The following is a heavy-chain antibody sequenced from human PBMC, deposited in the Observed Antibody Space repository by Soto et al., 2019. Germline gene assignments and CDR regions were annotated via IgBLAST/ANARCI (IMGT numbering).Heavy chain of an antibody. CDR2: IYYSGRT. CDR3: ARHQWYSSSRPFDY. CDR1: GGSISSYY. V-gene: IGHV4-59*08. D-gene: IGHD6-6*01. Sequence: NPSETLSLTCTVSGGSISSYYWSWIRQPPGKGLEWIGYIYYSGRTNYNPSLTSRVTMSVDTSKNQFSLKLRSVTAADTAVYYCARHQWYSSSRPFDYWGQGTLVTVSS. J-gene: IGHJ4*02.